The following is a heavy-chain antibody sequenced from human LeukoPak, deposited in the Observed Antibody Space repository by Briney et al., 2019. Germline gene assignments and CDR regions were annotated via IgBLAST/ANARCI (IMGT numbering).Heavy chain of an antibody. D-gene: IGHD1-14*01. V-gene: IGHV3-11*01. CDR3: ARDRPNHPYYDYGMDV. CDR2: ISRSGSTT. Sequence: GGSLRLSCAASGFTFSDYYMSWIRQAPGKGLEWVSYISRSGSTTYYADSVEGRFTIPRDNAKNSLYLQMNSLRAEDTAVYYCARDRPNHPYYDYGMDVWGQGTTVTVSS. CDR1: GFTFSDYY. J-gene: IGHJ6*02.